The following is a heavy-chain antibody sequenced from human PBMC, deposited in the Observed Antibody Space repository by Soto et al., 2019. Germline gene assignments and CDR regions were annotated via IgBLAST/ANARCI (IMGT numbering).Heavy chain of an antibody. CDR2: IYPGDSDT. J-gene: IGHJ6*02. CDR1: GYSFTSYW. CDR3: ARQGRSHNIGAYYYYYGMDV. Sequence: GESLKISCKGSGYSFTSYWIGWVRQMPGKGLEWMGIIYPGDSDTRYSPSFQGQVTISADKSISTAYLQWSSLKASDTAMYYCARQGRSHNIGAYYYYYGMDVWGQGTTVTVSS. D-gene: IGHD3-10*01. V-gene: IGHV5-51*01.